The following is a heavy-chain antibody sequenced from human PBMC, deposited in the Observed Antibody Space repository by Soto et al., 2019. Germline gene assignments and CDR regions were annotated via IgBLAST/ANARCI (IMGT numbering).Heavy chain of an antibody. V-gene: IGHV1-69*13. CDR2: IIPIFGTA. CDR3: ATEKGGGDYDYYGMDV. J-gene: IGHJ6*02. D-gene: IGHD3-16*01. Sequence: GASVKVSCKASGGTFSSYAISWVRQAPGQGLEWMGGIIPIFGTANYAQKFQGRVTITADESTSTAHMELSSLRSEDTAVYYCATEKGGGDYDYYGMDVWGQGTTVTVSS. CDR1: GGTFSSYA.